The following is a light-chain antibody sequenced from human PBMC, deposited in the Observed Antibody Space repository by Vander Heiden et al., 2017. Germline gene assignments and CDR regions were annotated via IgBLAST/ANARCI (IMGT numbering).Light chain of an antibody. J-gene: IGLJ3*02. CDR3: QSYDGSLSGLV. CDR1: SSNIGAGYD. V-gene: IGLV1-40*01. CDR2: GNN. Sequence: QSVLTQPPSVSGATGQRVTISCTGSSSNIGAGYDVHWYQQVPRTAPKLLIYGNNKRPSGVPDRFSGSKSGTSASLAITGLQAEDEADYYCQSYDGSLSGLVFGGGTKLTVL.